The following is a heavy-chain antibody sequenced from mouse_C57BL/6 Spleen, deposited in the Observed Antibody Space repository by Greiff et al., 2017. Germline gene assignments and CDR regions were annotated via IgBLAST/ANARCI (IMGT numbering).Heavy chain of an antibody. V-gene: IGHV1-53*01. J-gene: IGHJ2*01. CDR3: ARSGYYGGTYYFDY. D-gene: IGHD1-1*01. CDR1: GYTFTSYW. Sequence: QVQLKQPGTELVKPGASVKLSCKASGYTFTSYWMHWVKQRPGQGLEWIGNINPSNGGTNYNEKFKSKATLTVDQSSSTAYMQLSSLTSEDSAVYYCARSGYYGGTYYFDYWGQGTTLTVSS. CDR2: INPSNGGT.